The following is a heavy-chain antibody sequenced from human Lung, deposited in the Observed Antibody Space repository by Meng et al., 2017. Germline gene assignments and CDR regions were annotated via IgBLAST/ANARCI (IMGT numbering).Heavy chain of an antibody. Sequence: QVQLVQSGAEVKKPGFSVKVACKLSGGSCSTYSCSWVRQAPGQGREWKGGLIPVHNKAKSAPRFQDRVTFTADETTTTAYMELSSLTFEDTAVYCCARGRGNQPLFDFWGQGTLVTVSS. J-gene: IGHJ4*02. D-gene: IGHD2/OR15-2a*01. CDR1: GGSCSTYS. V-gene: IGHV1-69*10. CDR2: LIPVHNKA. CDR3: ARGRGNQPLFDF.